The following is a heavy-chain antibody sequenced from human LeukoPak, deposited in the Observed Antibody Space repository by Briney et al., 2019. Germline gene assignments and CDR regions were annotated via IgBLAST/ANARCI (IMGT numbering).Heavy chain of an antibody. D-gene: IGHD3-10*02. J-gene: IGHJ6*04. CDR3: AELGITMIGGV. Sequence: GGSLRLSCAGSGFIFSSYSMNWVRQAPGKGLEWVSYISSSSSTINYADSVKGRFTISRDNAKNSLYLQMNSLRAEDTAVYYCAELGITMIGGVWGKGTTVTISS. V-gene: IGHV3-48*01. CDR2: ISSSSSTI. CDR1: GFIFSSYS.